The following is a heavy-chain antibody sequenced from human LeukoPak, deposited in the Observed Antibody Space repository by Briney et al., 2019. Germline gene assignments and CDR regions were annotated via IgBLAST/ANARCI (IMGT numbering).Heavy chain of an antibody. D-gene: IGHD5-18*01. Sequence: PSQTLSLTCAVSGGSISSGGYSWSWIRQPPGKGLEWIGYIYHNGNTYYSPSLKSRVTISVDRSKNQLSLKLSSVTAAVTAMYYCASGGYSYGFDYWGQGTLVTVSS. CDR3: ASGGYSYGFDY. CDR2: IYHNGNT. CDR1: GGSISSGGYS. V-gene: IGHV4-30-2*01. J-gene: IGHJ4*02.